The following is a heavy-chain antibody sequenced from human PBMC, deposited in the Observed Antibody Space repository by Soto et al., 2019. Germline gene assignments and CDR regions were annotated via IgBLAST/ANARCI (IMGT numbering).Heavy chain of an antibody. Sequence: QVHLVESGGGVVQPGKSLRLSCGASGFNFTNYGMQWVRQAPGKGLEWVAIIANNGNKKFYSDSVKGRFTVSRDNSENTLSLQMNSLRPEDTAVYYCATTTVVAAAGLDPWGHGTRVIVSS. CDR3: ATTTVVAAAGLDP. J-gene: IGHJ5*02. D-gene: IGHD2-15*01. V-gene: IGHV3-30*03. CDR2: IANNGNKK. CDR1: GFNFTNYG.